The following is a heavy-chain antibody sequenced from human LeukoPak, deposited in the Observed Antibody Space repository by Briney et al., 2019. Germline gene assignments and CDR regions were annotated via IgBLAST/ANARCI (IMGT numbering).Heavy chain of an antibody. CDR1: GFSITSYY. CDR3: ARDLWFGFQYGMDV. CDR2: IYYSGST. J-gene: IGHJ6*02. Sequence: SETLSLTCTVSGFSITSYYWSWIRQPPGKGLEWIGYIYYSGSTKYNPSLKSRVTISVDTSKNQFSLKLSSVTAADTAVYYCARDLWFGFQYGMDVWGQGTTVTVSS. D-gene: IGHD3-10*01. V-gene: IGHV4-59*01.